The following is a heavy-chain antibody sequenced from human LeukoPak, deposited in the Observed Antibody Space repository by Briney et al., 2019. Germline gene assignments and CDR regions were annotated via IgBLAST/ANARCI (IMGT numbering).Heavy chain of an antibody. CDR3: AKVEMATTEYFQH. CDR1: GFTFSSYA. J-gene: IGHJ1*01. V-gene: IGHV3-23*01. Sequence: PGGSLRLSCAASGFTFSSYAMSWVRQAPGRGLEWVSAISGSGGSTYYADSVKGRFTISRDNSKNTLYLQMNSLRAEDTAVYYCAKVEMATTEYFQHWGQGTLVTVSS. D-gene: IGHD5-24*01. CDR2: ISGSGGST.